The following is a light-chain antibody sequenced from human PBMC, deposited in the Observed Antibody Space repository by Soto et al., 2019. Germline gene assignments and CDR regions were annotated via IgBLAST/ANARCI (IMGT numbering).Light chain of an antibody. CDR3: VAWDDSLNGPV. CDR1: SSNIGSNT. V-gene: IGLV1-44*01. J-gene: IGLJ2*01. Sequence: QPVLTQPPSASGTPGQRVTISCSGSSSNIGSNTVKWYQQLPGMAPKLLIYSNNQRPSGVPDRFSGSKSGTSVSLAISGLQSEDEADYYCVAWDDSLNGPVFGGGTKLTVL. CDR2: SNN.